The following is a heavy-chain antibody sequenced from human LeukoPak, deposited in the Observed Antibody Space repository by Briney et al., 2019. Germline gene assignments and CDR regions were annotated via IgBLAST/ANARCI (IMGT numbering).Heavy chain of an antibody. CDR3: ARGANYYGSGSYYMRY. J-gene: IGHJ4*02. Sequence: SETLSLTCTVSGGSISSSSYYWGWIRQPPGKGLEWIGSIYYSGSTYYNPSLKSRVTISVDTSKNQFSLKLSSVTAADTAVYYCARGANYYGSGSYYMRYWGQGTLVTVSS. CDR1: GGSISSSSYY. V-gene: IGHV4-39*01. CDR2: IYYSGST. D-gene: IGHD3-10*01.